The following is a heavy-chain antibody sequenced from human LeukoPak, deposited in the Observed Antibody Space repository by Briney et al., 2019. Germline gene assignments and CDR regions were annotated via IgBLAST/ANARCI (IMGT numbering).Heavy chain of an antibody. D-gene: IGHD3-22*01. J-gene: IGHJ4*02. CDR3: ATYYDSLGFFDY. CDR2: ISSSSSYI. V-gene: IGHV3-21*01. Sequence: GGSLRLSCAASGFTFSSYSMNWVRQAPGKGLEWVSSISSSSSYIYYADSVKGRFTTSRDNAKNSLYLQMNSLRAEDTAVYYCATYYDSLGFFDYWGQGTLVTVSS. CDR1: GFTFSSYS.